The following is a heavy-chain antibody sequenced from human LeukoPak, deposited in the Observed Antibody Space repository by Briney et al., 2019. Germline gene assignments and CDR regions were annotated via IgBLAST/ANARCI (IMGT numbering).Heavy chain of an antibody. J-gene: IGHJ4*02. Sequence: PSETLSLTCTVSGGSISSYYWSWIRQPPGKGLEWSGYIYYSGSTNYNPSLKSRVTISVDTSKNQFSLKLSSVTAADTAVYYCASTLRFLEWFPMGYWGQGTLVTVSS. D-gene: IGHD3-3*01. CDR2: IYYSGST. CDR1: GGSISSYY. V-gene: IGHV4-59*01. CDR3: ASTLRFLEWFPMGY.